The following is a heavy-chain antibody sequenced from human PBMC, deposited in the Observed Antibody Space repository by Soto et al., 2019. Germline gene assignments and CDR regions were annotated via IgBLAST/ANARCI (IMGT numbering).Heavy chain of an antibody. CDR3: ARDPPDFNSGFDY. CDR1: GDSVSNNGAT. D-gene: IGHD2-15*01. CDR2: AYYRSRWRY. J-gene: IGHJ4*02. Sequence: SPTRSLTCAICGDSVSNNGATWNWIRQSPSRGLEWLGRAYYRSRWRYDYATSVRGRITINPDTSKNQFSLQLNSVTPEHTAVYYCARDPPDFNSGFDYWGQGTPVTVSS. V-gene: IGHV6-1*01.